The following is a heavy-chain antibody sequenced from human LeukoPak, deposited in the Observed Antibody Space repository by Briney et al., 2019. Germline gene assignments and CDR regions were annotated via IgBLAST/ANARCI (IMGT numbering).Heavy chain of an antibody. Sequence: PGGPLRLSCAASGFTFSSYSMNWVRQAPGKGLEWVSSISSSSSYIYYADSVKGRFTISRDNAKNSLYLQMNSLRAEDTAVYYCARDQVGLNWFDPWGQGTLVTVSS. J-gene: IGHJ5*02. CDR2: ISSSSSYI. CDR1: GFTFSSYS. CDR3: ARDQVGLNWFDP. V-gene: IGHV3-21*01. D-gene: IGHD1-26*01.